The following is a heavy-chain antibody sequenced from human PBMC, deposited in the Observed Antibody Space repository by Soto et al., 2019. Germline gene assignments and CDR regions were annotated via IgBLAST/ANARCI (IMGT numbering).Heavy chain of an antibody. D-gene: IGHD3-10*01. CDR1: GFRFSRYG. Sequence: QVPLVESGGRVVQPGRSLRLSCAASGFRFSRYGMHWVRQAPGKGLEWVAEISFDGTNKYYAESVKGRFSVSRDNANNTLHLEMNSLGPEDTAVYFCATGRSTRCDPWGQGTLVTVSS. CDR3: ATGRSTRCDP. J-gene: IGHJ5*02. V-gene: IGHV3-30*03. CDR2: ISFDGTNK.